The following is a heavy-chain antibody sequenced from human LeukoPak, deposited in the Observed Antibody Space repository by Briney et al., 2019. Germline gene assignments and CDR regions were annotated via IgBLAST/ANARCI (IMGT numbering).Heavy chain of an antibody. J-gene: IGHJ3*02. V-gene: IGHV3-7*01. CDR3: ARGPTDFDASDI. CDR1: GFTISSYW. CDR2: IKQDGSET. Sequence: GRSLRLSCAASGFTISSYWMSWVRQVPGKGLESVAHIKQDGSETYYVDTVRGRFIISRDNAKNSLYLQMNSLRVEDTAVYHCARGPTDFDASDIWGHGTLVTVSS.